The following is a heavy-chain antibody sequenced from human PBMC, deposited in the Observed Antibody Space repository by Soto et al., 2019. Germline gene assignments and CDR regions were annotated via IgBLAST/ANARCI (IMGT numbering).Heavy chain of an antibody. D-gene: IGHD6-13*01. CDR3: MGQQSLSY. Sequence: GGSLRLSCAASGFTFSRSGMHWVRQAPGKGLEWVALIWYDGRNKYYADSVRGRFTISRDDSQNTVYLQINSLTVDDMAVYYCMGQQSLSYWGQGTLVTVSS. CDR2: IWYDGRNK. V-gene: IGHV3-33*01. CDR1: GFTFSRSG. J-gene: IGHJ4*02.